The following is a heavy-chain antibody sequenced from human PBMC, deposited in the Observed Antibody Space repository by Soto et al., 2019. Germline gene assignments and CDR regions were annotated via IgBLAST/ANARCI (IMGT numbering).Heavy chain of an antibody. CDR2: INHSGST. CDR1: GGSFSGYY. J-gene: IGHJ5*02. V-gene: IGHV4-34*01. Sequence: SETLSLTCAVYGGSFSGYYWSWIRQPPGKGLEWIGEINHSGSTNYNPSLKSRVTISVDTSKNQFSLKLSSVTAADTAVYYCARSQILYSSGWVDPWGQGTLVTVSS. D-gene: IGHD6-19*01. CDR3: ARSQILYSSGWVDP.